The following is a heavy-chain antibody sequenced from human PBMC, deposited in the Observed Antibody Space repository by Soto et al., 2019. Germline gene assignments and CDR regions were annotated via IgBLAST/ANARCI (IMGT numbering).Heavy chain of an antibody. CDR2: IYPGDSDT. Sequence: GESLKISCKGSGYSFNSYWIAWVRQMPGRGLEWMGMIYPGDSDTRYSPSFQGQVTFSADKSITTAYLQWSSLKASDTAMYLCARRYYDSIKTYYYMDVWGRGTTVTVSS. J-gene: IGHJ6*03. D-gene: IGHD3-3*01. CDR3: ARRYYDSIKTYYYMDV. CDR1: GYSFNSYW. V-gene: IGHV5-51*01.